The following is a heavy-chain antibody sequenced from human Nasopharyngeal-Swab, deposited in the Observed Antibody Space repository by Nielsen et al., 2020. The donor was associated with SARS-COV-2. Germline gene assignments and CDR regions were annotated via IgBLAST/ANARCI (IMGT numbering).Heavy chain of an antibody. D-gene: IGHD2-2*02. CDR1: GGSISSYY. CDR2: IYYSGST. CDR3: ARELGYCSSTSCYNYYGMDV. Sequence: SETLSLTCTASGGSISSYYWSWIRQPPGKGLEWIGSIYYSGSTNYNPSLKSRVTISVDTSKNQFSLKLSSVTAADTAVYYCARELGYCSSTSCYNYYGMDVWGQGTTVTVSS. V-gene: IGHV4-59*01. J-gene: IGHJ6*02.